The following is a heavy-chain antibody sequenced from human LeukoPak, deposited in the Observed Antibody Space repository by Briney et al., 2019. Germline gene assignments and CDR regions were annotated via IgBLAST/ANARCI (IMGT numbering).Heavy chain of an antibody. Sequence: GGSLRLSCAASGFTFSSYGMHWVRQAPGKGLEWVAVISYDGSNKYYADSVKGRFTISRDNSKNTLYLQMNSLRAEDTAVYYCAKDLSGSGDYDYWGQGTLVTVSS. V-gene: IGHV3-30*18. CDR1: GFTFSSYG. D-gene: IGHD3-10*01. J-gene: IGHJ4*02. CDR3: AKDLSGSGDYDY. CDR2: ISYDGSNK.